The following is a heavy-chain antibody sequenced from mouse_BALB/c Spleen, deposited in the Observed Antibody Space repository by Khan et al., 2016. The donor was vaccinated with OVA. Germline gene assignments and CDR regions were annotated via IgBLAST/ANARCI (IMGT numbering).Heavy chain of an antibody. V-gene: IGHV1-20*02. D-gene: IGHD1-1*01. Sequence: VRLQQSGPELVRPGASVKISCKASGYSFTGYFMNWVMQSHGKSLEWIGRINPHIGETFYNQRFKDKATLTVDESSNTAHMELRSLASEDSAVYYCTRIYRSDFDYWGQGTTLTVSS. J-gene: IGHJ2*01. CDR3: TRIYRSDFDY. CDR2: INPHIGET. CDR1: GYSFTGYF.